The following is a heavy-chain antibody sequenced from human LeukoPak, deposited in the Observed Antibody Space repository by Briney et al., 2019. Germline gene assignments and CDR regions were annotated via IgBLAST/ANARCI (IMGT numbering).Heavy chain of an antibody. D-gene: IGHD3-22*01. J-gene: IGHJ1*01. CDR1: GFTFRSYN. Sequence: PGGSLRLSCAASGFTFRSYNMNWVRQAPGRGLEWVSYISFSGSTIYYAGSVKGRFTISRDNAKNSLYVQMNSLRAEDTAVYYCARGGYYDSSGYYYVGYFHHWGQGSLVTVSS. CDR2: ISFSGSTI. V-gene: IGHV3-48*04. CDR3: ARGGYYDSSGYYYVGYFHH.